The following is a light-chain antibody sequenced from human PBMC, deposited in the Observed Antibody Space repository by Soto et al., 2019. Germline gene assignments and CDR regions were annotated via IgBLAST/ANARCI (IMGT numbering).Light chain of an antibody. CDR1: QSVNIN. J-gene: IGKJ4*01. CDR3: QQYNDWPPLT. V-gene: IGKV3-15*01. Sequence: EIVMTQSPAALSVSPGERATLSCRASQSVNINLSCYQHKPGQAPRLIIYGTSTRATGVPARFSGSGSGTEFTLTISNLQSEDFAVYYCQQYNDWPPLTFGGGTKVDI. CDR2: GTS.